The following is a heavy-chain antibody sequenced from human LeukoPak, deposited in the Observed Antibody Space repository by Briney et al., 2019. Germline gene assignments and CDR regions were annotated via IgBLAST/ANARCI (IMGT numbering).Heavy chain of an antibody. Sequence: PGGSLRLSCAASGFTFSSYWMSWVRQAPGKGPEWVANIKQDGSEKFYVDSVKGRFTISRDNAKNSLYLQMNSLRAEDTAVYYCAREGIVVVTDPYWYFDLWGRGTLVTVSS. V-gene: IGHV3-7*05. D-gene: IGHD2-21*02. CDR3: AREGIVVVTDPYWYFDL. CDR2: IKQDGSEK. J-gene: IGHJ2*01. CDR1: GFTFSSYW.